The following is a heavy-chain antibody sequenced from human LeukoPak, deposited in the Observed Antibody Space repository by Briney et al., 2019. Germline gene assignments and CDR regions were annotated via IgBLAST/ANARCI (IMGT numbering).Heavy chain of an antibody. D-gene: IGHD1-26*01. V-gene: IGHV4-4*02. CDR3: SRESGAFSPFGY. J-gene: IGHJ4*02. CDR1: GGSISSTNW. Sequence: SETLSLTCGVSGGSISSTNWWSWVRQPPGQGMEWIGEISLSGVTNYNPSLKSRVTMSLDRSKNHLSLTLTSVTAADTAVYYCSRESGAFSPFGYWGQGTLVTVSS. CDR2: ISLSGVT.